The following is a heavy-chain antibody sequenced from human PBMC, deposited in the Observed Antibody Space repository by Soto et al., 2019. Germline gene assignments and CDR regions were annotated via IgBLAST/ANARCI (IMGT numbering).Heavy chain of an antibody. CDR1: SGPSSSHN. Sequence: QVQLQQSGPGLVKPSETLSLTCTVSSGPSSSHNWGWIRQPPGRGLEWIGYVHYTGGTSYNPSLKSRVTISAYTSTNHISLTLSSVTAADTAVYYCVRQGIGNLHGLVDVWGQGTTVSVSS. CDR3: VRQGIGNLHGLVDV. J-gene: IGHJ6*02. D-gene: IGHD1-1*01. CDR2: VHYTGGT. V-gene: IGHV4-59*08.